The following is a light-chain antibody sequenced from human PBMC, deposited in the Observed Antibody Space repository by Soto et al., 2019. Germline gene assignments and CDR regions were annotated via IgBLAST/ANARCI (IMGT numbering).Light chain of an antibody. CDR3: SSYSDTNHVM. J-gene: IGLJ3*02. CDR2: QVT. CDR1: SSDIGGYNY. Sequence: QSVLTQPPSASGSPGQSVTISCTGTSSDIGGYNYVSWYQHHPGKAPKLMIYQVTKRPSGVPDRFSGSKSGNTASLTVSGLQAEDEANYYCSSYSDTNHVMFGGGTKLTVL. V-gene: IGLV2-8*01.